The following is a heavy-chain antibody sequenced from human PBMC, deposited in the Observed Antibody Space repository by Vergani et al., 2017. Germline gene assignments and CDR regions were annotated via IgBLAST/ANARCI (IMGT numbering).Heavy chain of an antibody. V-gene: IGHV4-61*03. D-gene: IGHD3-16*01. Sequence: QVNLQESGPGLVKPSETLSLTCAVSGNSISSGNNWGWIRRPPGNGLEWIGYIHHREATNSKSSLRSRVSISIDTSKSSFSLRLSSVTTAEKAMYYCARGTIHFDSENYEDVIEIRGQGTIVIVSS. J-gene: IGHJ3*02. CDR1: GNSISSGNN. CDR2: IHHREAT. CDR3: ARGTIHFDSENYEDVIEI.